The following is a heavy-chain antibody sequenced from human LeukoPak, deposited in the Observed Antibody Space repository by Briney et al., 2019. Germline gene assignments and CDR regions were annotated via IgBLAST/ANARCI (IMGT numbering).Heavy chain of an antibody. Sequence: GSLRLSCAASGFTFSSYGMHWVRQAPGKGLEWVAVISYDGSNKYYADSVKGRFTISRDNSKNTLYLQMNSLRAEDTAVYYCAKDPVNHQWLAYYYYGMDVWGQGTTVTVSS. D-gene: IGHD6-19*01. CDR1: GFTFSSYG. V-gene: IGHV3-30*18. CDR3: AKDPVNHQWLAYYYYGMDV. CDR2: ISYDGSNK. J-gene: IGHJ6*02.